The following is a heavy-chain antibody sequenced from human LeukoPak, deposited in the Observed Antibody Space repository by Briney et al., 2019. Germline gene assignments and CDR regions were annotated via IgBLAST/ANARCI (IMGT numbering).Heavy chain of an antibody. V-gene: IGHV3-74*01. D-gene: IGHD6-19*01. CDR3: AAGIAVAGFDY. CDR1: GFTFSSYE. CDR2: INSDGSST. J-gene: IGHJ4*02. Sequence: PGGSLRLSCAASGFTFSSYEMNWVRQAPGKGLVWVSRINSDGSSTSYADSVKGRFTISRDNAKNTLYLQMNSLRAEDTAVYYCAAGIAVAGFDYWGQGTLVTVSS.